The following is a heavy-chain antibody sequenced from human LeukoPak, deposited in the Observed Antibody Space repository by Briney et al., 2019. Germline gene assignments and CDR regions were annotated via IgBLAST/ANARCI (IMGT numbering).Heavy chain of an antibody. D-gene: IGHD5-24*01. J-gene: IGHJ6*03. V-gene: IGHV3-30*07. Sequence: GGSLRLSCAASGFTFSSHTMHWVRQAPGKGLEWVAVISYDGSDKYYADSVKGRFTISRDNSKNTLYLQMNSLRAEDTAVYYCAKDRGSYYYYMDVWGKGTTVTVSS. CDR1: GFTFSSHT. CDR3: AKDRGSYYYYMDV. CDR2: ISYDGSDK.